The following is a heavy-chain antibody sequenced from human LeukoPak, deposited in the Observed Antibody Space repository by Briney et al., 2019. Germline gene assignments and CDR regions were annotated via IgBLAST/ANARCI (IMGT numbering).Heavy chain of an antibody. CDR3: ARDTGYALDI. J-gene: IGHJ3*02. V-gene: IGHV3-21*01. Sequence: SGGSLRLSCAASGFTFSSYSMNWVRQAPGKGLEWVSSISGSGSYIYYADSVKGRFTISRDNAKSSLYLQMNSLRAEDTAVYYCARDTGYALDIWGQGTMVTVSS. CDR2: ISGSGSYI. CDR1: GFTFSSYS. D-gene: IGHD3-10*01.